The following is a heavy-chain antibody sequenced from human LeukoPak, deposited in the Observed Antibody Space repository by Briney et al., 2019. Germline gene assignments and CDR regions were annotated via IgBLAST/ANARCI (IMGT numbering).Heavy chain of an antibody. CDR3: ERTAGVTRRFDP. Sequence: PSETLSLTCTVSGGSISSSSYYWGWIRQPPGEGLEWIGSIYYSGSTYYNPSLKSRVTISVDTSKNQFSLKLSSVTAADTDVYYCERTAGVTRRFDPWGQGTLVTVSS. D-gene: IGHD6-19*01. J-gene: IGHJ5*02. CDR2: IYYSGST. CDR1: GGSISSSSYY. V-gene: IGHV4-39*01.